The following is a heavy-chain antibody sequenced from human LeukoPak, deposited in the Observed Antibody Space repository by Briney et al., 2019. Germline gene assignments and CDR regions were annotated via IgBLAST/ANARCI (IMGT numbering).Heavy chain of an antibody. Sequence: GGSLRLSCAASGFTLSSYWMHWVRQTPGKGLVWVSRINSDGSSTSYADSVKGRFTISRDNAKDTLSLQMNSLRAEDTAFYYCAILAAAGTADYWGQGTLVTVSS. CDR2: INSDGSST. CDR3: AILAAAGTADY. V-gene: IGHV3-74*01. J-gene: IGHJ4*02. D-gene: IGHD6-13*01. CDR1: GFTLSSYW.